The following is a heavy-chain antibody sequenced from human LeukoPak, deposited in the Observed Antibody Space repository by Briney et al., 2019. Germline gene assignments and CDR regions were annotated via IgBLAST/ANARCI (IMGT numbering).Heavy chain of an antibody. CDR2: ISGSGSGGST. CDR1: GFTFSSSA. D-gene: IGHD3-10*01. Sequence: PGGSLRLSCAASGFTFSSSAMSWVRQAPGKGLEWVSTISGSGSGGSTYYADSVKGRFTISRDNSKNTLYLQMNSLRAEDTAVYYCAKDRVTMVRGVIRYFDYWGQGTLVTVSS. V-gene: IGHV3-23*01. CDR3: AKDRVTMVRGVIRYFDY. J-gene: IGHJ4*02.